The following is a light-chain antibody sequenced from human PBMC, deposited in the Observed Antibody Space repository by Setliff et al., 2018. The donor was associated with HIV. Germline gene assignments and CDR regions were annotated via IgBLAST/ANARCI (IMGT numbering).Light chain of an antibody. CDR3: NSYTGSSTGYV. V-gene: IGLV2-14*01. CDR1: SSDVGDYDF. Sequence: QSALTQPASVSGSPGESITISCTGTSSDVGDYDFVSWFQQHPGKAPKLMIYEVSNRPSGVSNRFSGSKSGNTASLTISGLQAEYEADYYCNSYTGSSTGYVFGTGTKVTVL. J-gene: IGLJ1*01. CDR2: EVS.